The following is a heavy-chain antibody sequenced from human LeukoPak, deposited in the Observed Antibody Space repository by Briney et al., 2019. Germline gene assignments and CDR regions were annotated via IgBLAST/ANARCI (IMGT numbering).Heavy chain of an antibody. V-gene: IGHV4-39*07. CDR1: GGSISSSSYY. J-gene: IGHJ5*02. CDR2: IYYSGST. D-gene: IGHD3-22*01. CDR3: ARDRKRQYYYDSSGYPRFDP. Sequence: SETLSLTCTVSGGSISSSSYYWGWIRQPPGKGLEWIGSIYYSGSTYYNPSLKSRVTISVDTSKNQFSLKLSSVTAADTAVYYCARDRKRQYYYDSSGYPRFDPWGQGTLVTVSS.